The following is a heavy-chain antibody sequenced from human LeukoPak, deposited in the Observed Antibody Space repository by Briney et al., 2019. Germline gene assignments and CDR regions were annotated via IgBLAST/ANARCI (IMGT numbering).Heavy chain of an antibody. D-gene: IGHD2-21*02. CDR2: ISYDGSNK. Sequence: PGGPLRLSCAASGFTFSRYAMHWVRQAPGKGLEWVAVISYDGSNKYYADSVKGRFTISRDNSKNTLYLQMNSLRAEDTAVYYCARVCGDCAQRSLDYWGQGTLVTVSS. CDR1: GFTFSRYA. CDR3: ARVCGDCAQRSLDY. J-gene: IGHJ4*02. V-gene: IGHV3-30*04.